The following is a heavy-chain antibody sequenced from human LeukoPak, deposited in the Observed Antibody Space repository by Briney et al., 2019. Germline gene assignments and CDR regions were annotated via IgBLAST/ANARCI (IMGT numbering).Heavy chain of an antibody. J-gene: IGHJ4*02. CDR3: ARDHTYYDIFGLPHGGDYFDY. Sequence: GGSLRLSCAASGFTFRSYEMNWVRQAPGKGLEWVSSISSSSSYIYYADSVKGRFTISRDNAKNSLYLQMNSLRAEDTAVYYCARDHTYYDIFGLPHGGDYFDYWGQGTLVTVSS. CDR2: ISSSSSYI. CDR1: GFTFRSYE. D-gene: IGHD3-9*01. V-gene: IGHV3-21*01.